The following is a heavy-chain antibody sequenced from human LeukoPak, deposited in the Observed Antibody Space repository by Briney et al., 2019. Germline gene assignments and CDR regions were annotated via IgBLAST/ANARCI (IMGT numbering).Heavy chain of an antibody. CDR1: GGSISSSSYY. CDR2: IYYSGST. V-gene: IGHV4-39*07. CDR3: ARDRRGYSGYDSYYYYYMDV. J-gene: IGHJ6*03. Sequence: PSETLSLTCTVSGGSISSSSYYWGWIRQPPGKGLEWIGSIYYSGSTYYNPSLKSRVTISVDTSKNQFSLKLSSVTAADTAVYYCARDRRGYSGYDSYYYYYMDVWGKGTTVTISS. D-gene: IGHD5-12*01.